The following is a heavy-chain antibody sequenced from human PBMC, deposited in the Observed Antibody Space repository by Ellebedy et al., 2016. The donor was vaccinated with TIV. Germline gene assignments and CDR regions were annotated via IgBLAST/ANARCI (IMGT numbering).Heavy chain of an antibody. CDR2: VVGSGGNT. V-gene: IGHV3-23*01. CDR3: ARGASGRSASGSSGWFSGFEI. Sequence: GGSLRLSCVGSGFTSSNYAMSWVRQAPEKGLEWVSTVVGSGGNTYYADSVKGRFSISRDNPKNTVYLQMDGLRVEDTAVYYCARGASGRSASGSSGWFSGFEIWGQGRMVIVSS. J-gene: IGHJ3*02. D-gene: IGHD6-19*01. CDR1: GFTSSNYA.